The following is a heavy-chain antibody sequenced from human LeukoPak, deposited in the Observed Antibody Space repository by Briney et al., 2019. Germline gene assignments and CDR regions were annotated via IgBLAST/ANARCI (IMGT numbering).Heavy chain of an antibody. CDR3: ARDVGSPDYYYYGMDV. V-gene: IGHV1-18*01. CDR1: GYTFTSYG. D-gene: IGHD6-13*01. Sequence: ASVKVSCKASGYTFTSYGISWVRQAPGQGLEWMGWISAYNGNTNYAQKLQGRVTMTTDTSTSTAYMELRSLRSDDTAVYYCARDVGSPDYYYYGMDVWGQGTTVTVSS. CDR2: ISAYNGNT. J-gene: IGHJ6*02.